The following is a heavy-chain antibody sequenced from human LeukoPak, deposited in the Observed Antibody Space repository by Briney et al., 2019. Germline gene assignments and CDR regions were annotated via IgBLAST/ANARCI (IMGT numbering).Heavy chain of an antibody. CDR2: ISSSSSTI. CDR3: ARADIVVVPAARGGD. Sequence: GGSLRLSCAASGFTFSSYSMNWFRQAPGKGLEWVSYISSSSSTIYYADSVKGRFTMSRDNAKNSLYLQMNSLRAEDTAVYYCARADIVVVPAARGGDWGQGTLVTVSS. CDR1: GFTFSSYS. J-gene: IGHJ4*02. D-gene: IGHD2-2*01. V-gene: IGHV3-48*01.